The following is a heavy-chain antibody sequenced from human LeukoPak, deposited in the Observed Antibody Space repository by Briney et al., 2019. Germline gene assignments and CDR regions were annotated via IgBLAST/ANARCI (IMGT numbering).Heavy chain of an antibody. Sequence: GGSLRLSCAASGFSFSNYNMNWVRQAPGKGLEWVSSISSSSSYIYYADSVKGRFTISRDNAKNSLYLQMNSLRAEDTAVYYCAGGNVEGYWGQGTLVTVSS. V-gene: IGHV3-21*01. CDR1: GFSFSNYN. CDR2: ISSSSSYI. D-gene: IGHD1-1*01. J-gene: IGHJ4*02. CDR3: AGGNVEGY.